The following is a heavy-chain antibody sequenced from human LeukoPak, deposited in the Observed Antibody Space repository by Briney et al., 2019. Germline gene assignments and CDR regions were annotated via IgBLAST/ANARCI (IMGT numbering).Heavy chain of an antibody. Sequence: ASVTVSCKASGYTFTSYGISWVRQAPGQGLEWMGWISAYNGNTNYAQKLQGRVTMTTDTSTSTAYMELRSLRSDDTAVYYCARDHYGSGSYYNLWYYYYYMDVWGKGTTVTISS. CDR2: ISAYNGNT. CDR3: ARDHYGSGSYYNLWYYYYYMDV. V-gene: IGHV1-18*01. J-gene: IGHJ6*03. D-gene: IGHD3-10*01. CDR1: GYTFTSYG.